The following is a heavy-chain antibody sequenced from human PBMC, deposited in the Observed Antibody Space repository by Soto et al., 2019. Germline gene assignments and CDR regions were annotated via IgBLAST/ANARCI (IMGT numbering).Heavy chain of an antibody. CDR3: ARDGYCSGGSCPAGSYYYYGMDV. Sequence: SVKVSCKASGGTFSSYAISWVRQAPGQGLEWMGGIIPIFGTANYAQKFQGRVTITADKSTSTAYMELSSLRSEDTAVYYCARDGYCSGGSCPAGSYYYYGMDVWGQGTTVTVSS. CDR1: GGTFSSYA. D-gene: IGHD2-15*01. J-gene: IGHJ6*02. CDR2: IIPIFGTA. V-gene: IGHV1-69*06.